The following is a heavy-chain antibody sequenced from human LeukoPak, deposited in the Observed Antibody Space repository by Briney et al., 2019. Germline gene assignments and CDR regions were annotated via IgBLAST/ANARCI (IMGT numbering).Heavy chain of an antibody. CDR3: ARDQRITIFGVAIGDAFDI. D-gene: IGHD3-3*01. CDR2: ISSSGSTI. J-gene: IGHJ3*02. V-gene: IGHV3-48*03. CDR1: GFTFGSYE. Sequence: GGSLRLSCAASGFTFGSYEMNWVRQAPGKGLEWVSYISSSGSTIYYADSVKGRFTISRDNAKNSLYLQMNSLRAEDTAVYYCARDQRITIFGVAIGDAFDIWGQGTMVTVSS.